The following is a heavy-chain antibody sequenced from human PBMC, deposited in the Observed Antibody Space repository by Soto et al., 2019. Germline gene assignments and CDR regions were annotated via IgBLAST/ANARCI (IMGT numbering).Heavy chain of an antibody. J-gene: IGHJ4*02. V-gene: IGHV3-23*01. CDR3: AKIPWTDYYDSSGYYYPLFFDY. CDR2: ISGSGGST. CDR1: GFTFSSYA. D-gene: IGHD3-22*01. Sequence: PGGSLRLSCAASGFTFSSYAMSWVRQAPGKGLEWVSAISGSGGSTYYADSVKGRFTISRDNSKNTLYLQMNSLRAEDTAVYYCAKIPWTDYYDSSGYYYPLFFDYWGQGTLVTVSS.